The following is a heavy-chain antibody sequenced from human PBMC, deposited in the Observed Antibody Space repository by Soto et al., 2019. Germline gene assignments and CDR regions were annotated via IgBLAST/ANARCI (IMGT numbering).Heavy chain of an antibody. J-gene: IGHJ5*02. V-gene: IGHV1-18*01. D-gene: IGHD3-3*01. CDR3: ARDGITIFGVVIISWFDP. CDR1: GYTFTTYD. Sequence: ASVKVSCKASGYTFTTYDISWVRQPTGQGLEWMGWISAYNGNTNYAQKLQGRVTMTTDTSTSTAYMELRSLRSDDTAVYYCARDGITIFGVVIISWFDPWGQGTLVTVSS. CDR2: ISAYNGNT.